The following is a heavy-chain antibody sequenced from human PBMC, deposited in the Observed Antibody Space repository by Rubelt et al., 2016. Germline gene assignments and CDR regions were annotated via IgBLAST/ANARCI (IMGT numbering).Heavy chain of an antibody. Sequence: QVPLQQWGAGLLKPSETLSLTCAVYSGSFSGYHWNWIRQAPGKGLEWIGKINHSVNTNYNPSLKSRVTISVDTSNDQFSLKLTSVTAEDTALYYCARGDYEDSPREFDYWGQGTQVTVSS. CDR3: ARGDYEDSPREFDY. CDR2: INHSVNT. D-gene: IGHD3-22*01. V-gene: IGHV4-34*01. J-gene: IGHJ4*02. CDR1: SGSFSGYH.